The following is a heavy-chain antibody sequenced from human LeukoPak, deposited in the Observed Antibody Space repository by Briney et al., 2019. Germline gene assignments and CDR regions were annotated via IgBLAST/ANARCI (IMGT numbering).Heavy chain of an antibody. Sequence: GGSLRLSCAASGFTFSGHWMYWLRQAPRKGLAWVSRINGDGSATNYAGSMKGRFTISRDNARNIVYLQMNSLREYDTAVYYCERNLTWGQVTYWAQGPLVTVSS. V-gene: IGHV3-74*01. CDR2: INGDGSAT. CDR1: GFTFSGHW. D-gene: IGHD3/OR15-3a*01. J-gene: IGHJ4*02. CDR3: ERNLTWGQVTY.